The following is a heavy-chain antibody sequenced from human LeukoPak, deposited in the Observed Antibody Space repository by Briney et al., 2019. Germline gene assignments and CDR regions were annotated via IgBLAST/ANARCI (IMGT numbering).Heavy chain of an antibody. CDR1: GFTFSSYG. CDR3: AKDYPRSSSWYRPAN. D-gene: IGHD6-13*01. J-gene: IGHJ4*02. CDR2: IRYDGSNK. Sequence: GGSLRLSCAASGFTFSSYGMHWVRQAPGKGLEWVAFIRYDGSNKYYADSVKGRFTISRDNSKNTLYLQMNSLRAEDTAVYYCAKDYPRSSSWYRPANWGQGTLVTVSS. V-gene: IGHV3-30*02.